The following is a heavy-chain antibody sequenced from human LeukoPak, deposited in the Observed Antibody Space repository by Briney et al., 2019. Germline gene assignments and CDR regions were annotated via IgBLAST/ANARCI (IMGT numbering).Heavy chain of an antibody. CDR1: GYSISSGYY. CDR3: ARASGSWQFYYFDY. CDR2: IYYSGST. J-gene: IGHJ4*02. D-gene: IGHD6-13*01. V-gene: IGHV4-30-4*08. Sequence: SETLSLTCTVSGYSISSGYYWSWIRQPPGKGLEWIGYIYYSGSTYYNPSLKSRVTISVDTSKNQFSLKLSSVTAADTAVYYCARASGSWQFYYFDYWGQGTLVTVSS.